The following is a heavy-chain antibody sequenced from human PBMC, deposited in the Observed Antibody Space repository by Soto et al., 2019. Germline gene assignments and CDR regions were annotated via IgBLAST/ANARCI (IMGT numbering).Heavy chain of an antibody. V-gene: IGHV1-8*01. CDR3: ARGRIIVAGGFDP. J-gene: IGHJ5*02. Sequence: ASLKVSCKASGYTFTIYDIIWVRQATGQGLEWMGWMNPSTGNTDSAEKFQGRLTMTRNTSISTVYMELSSLSFEDTAVYYCARGRIIVAGGFDPWGQGTLVTVSS. CDR2: MNPSTGNT. D-gene: IGHD6-19*01. CDR1: GYTFTIYD.